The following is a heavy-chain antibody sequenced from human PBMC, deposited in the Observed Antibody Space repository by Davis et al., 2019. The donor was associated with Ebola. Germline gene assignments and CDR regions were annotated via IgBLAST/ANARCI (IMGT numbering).Heavy chain of an antibody. V-gene: IGHV3-23*01. J-gene: IGHJ4*02. Sequence: GESLKISCAASGFTFSSYAMSWVRHAPGKGLEWVSAISGSGGSTYYADSVKGRFNISRDNSKNALYLQMNSLRAEDTGVYYCAKSHVDIVATIDYWGQGTLVTVSS. D-gene: IGHD5-12*01. CDR2: ISGSGGST. CDR3: AKSHVDIVATIDY. CDR1: GFTFSSYA.